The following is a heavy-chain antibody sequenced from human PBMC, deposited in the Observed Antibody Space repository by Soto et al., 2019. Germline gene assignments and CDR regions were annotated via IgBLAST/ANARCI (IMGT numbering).Heavy chain of an antibody. Sequence: ASVNVSCKASAYTFSNYPMHWVRQAPGQRLEWMGWINTGNGDTKYSQKFQGRVTITRDTSAITAYMELSSLRSEDTAVYYCVRDWTHYDSNGPGDYWGQGTLVTVSS. V-gene: IGHV1-3*04. CDR2: INTGNGDT. CDR1: AYTFSNYP. D-gene: IGHD3-22*01. J-gene: IGHJ4*02. CDR3: VRDWTHYDSNGPGDY.